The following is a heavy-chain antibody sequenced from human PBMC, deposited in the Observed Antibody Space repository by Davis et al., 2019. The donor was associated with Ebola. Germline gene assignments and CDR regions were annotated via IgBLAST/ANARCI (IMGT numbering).Heavy chain of an antibody. J-gene: IGHJ4*02. CDR2: INPSGGST. CDR1: AYTFTSYS. D-gene: IGHD5-24*01. Sequence: ASVKVSCKASAYTFTSYSMHWVRQAPAQGLEWMGIINPSGGSTSYAQKFQGRVTMTRDTSTGTVYMELSSLRSEDTAVYYCARPEMATAQGMRYWGQGTLVTVSS. V-gene: IGHV1-46*01. CDR3: ARPEMATAQGMRY.